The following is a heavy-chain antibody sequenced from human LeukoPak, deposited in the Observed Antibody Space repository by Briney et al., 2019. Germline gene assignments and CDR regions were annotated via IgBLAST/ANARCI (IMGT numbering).Heavy chain of an antibody. CDR3: ARDPLDPMTTVTTGENAFDI. CDR1: GGSISSYY. D-gene: IGHD4-17*01. V-gene: IGHV4-4*07. CDR2: IYTSGST. Sequence: SETLSLTCTVSGGSISSYYWSWIRQPAGKGLEWIGRIYTSGSTNYNPSLKSRVTMSVDTSKNQFSLKLSSVTAADTAVYYCARDPLDPMTTVTTGENAFDIWGQGTMVTVSS. J-gene: IGHJ3*02.